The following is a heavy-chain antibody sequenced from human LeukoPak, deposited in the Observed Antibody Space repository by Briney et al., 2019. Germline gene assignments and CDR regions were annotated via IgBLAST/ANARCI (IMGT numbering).Heavy chain of an antibody. CDR3: ARGGAAACSSTSCYDQYNWFDP. CDR2: IIPIFGTA. CDR1: GGTFSSYA. Sequence: ASVKVSCKASGGTFSSYAISWVRQAPGQGLEWMGGIIPIFGTANYAQKFQGRVTITTDESTSTAYMELSSLRSEDTAVYYCARGGAAACSSTSCYDQYNWFDPWGQGTLVTVSS. J-gene: IGHJ5*02. V-gene: IGHV1-69*05. D-gene: IGHD2-2*01.